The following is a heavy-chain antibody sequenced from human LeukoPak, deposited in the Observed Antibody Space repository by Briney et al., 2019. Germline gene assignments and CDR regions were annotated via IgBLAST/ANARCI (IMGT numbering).Heavy chain of an antibody. Sequence: SETLSLTCTVSGGSISTSSYFWGWVRQPPGKGLEWIGNIYYSGSTYYNPSLKSRVTISVDTSKNQFSLELTSVTAADTAVYYCARILNYYDTSGPIFDYWGQGTLVTVSS. CDR3: ARILNYYDTSGPIFDY. D-gene: IGHD3-22*01. CDR1: GGSISTSSYF. V-gene: IGHV4-39*07. J-gene: IGHJ4*02. CDR2: IYYSGST.